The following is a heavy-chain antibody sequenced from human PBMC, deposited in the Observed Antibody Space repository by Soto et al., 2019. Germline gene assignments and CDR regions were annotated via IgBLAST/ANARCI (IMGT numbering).Heavy chain of an antibody. CDR2: IYYSGST. J-gene: IGHJ3*02. CDR1: GGSISSGGYY. Sequence: ASETLSLTCTVSGGSISSGGYYWSWIRQHPGKGLEWIGYIYYSGSTYYNPSLKSRVTISVDTSKNQFSLKLSSVTAADTAVYYCARTTSHYYDRSLNSGNPEDDAFDIWGQGTMVTVPS. V-gene: IGHV4-31*03. D-gene: IGHD3-22*01. CDR3: ARTTSHYYDRSLNSGNPEDDAFDI.